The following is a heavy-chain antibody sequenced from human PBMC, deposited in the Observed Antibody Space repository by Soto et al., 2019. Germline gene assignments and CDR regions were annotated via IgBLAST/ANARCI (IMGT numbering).Heavy chain of an antibody. J-gene: IGHJ6*02. V-gene: IGHV1-18*01. CDR3: ARVKYSPPYYYCYGMDV. Sequence: QVQLVQSGAEVKKPGASVKVSCKASGYTFTSYGISWVRQAPGQGLEWMGWISAYNGNTNYAQKLQGRVTMTTDTSTSTAYMELRSLRSGDTAVYYCARVKYSPPYYYCYGMDVWGQGTTVTVSS. D-gene: IGHD5-18*01. CDR1: GYTFTSYG. CDR2: ISAYNGNT.